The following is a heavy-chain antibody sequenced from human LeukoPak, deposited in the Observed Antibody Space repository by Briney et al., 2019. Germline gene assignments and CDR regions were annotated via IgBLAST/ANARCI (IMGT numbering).Heavy chain of an antibody. V-gene: IGHV3-7*03. CDR1: GFTFSSYW. CDR2: IKQDGSEK. Sequence: GGSLRLSCAASGFTFSSYWMSWVRQAPGKGLEWVANIKQDGSEKYYVDSVKGRSTISRDNAKNSLYLQMNSLRAEDTAVYYYATDYGDYVFDYWGQGTLVTVSS. CDR3: ATDYGDYVFDY. D-gene: IGHD4-17*01. J-gene: IGHJ4*02.